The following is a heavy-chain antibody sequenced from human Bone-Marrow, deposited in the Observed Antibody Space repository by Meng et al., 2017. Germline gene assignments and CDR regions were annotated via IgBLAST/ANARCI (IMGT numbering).Heavy chain of an antibody. CDR2: INPNSSGT. D-gene: IGHD2-15*01. V-gene: IGHV1-2*06. CDR3: ARVLDCSGGSCQYYFDY. J-gene: IGHJ4*02. Sequence: ASVKVSCKASGYTFTGYYMHWVRQAPGQGLEWMGRINPNSSGTNYAQKFQGRVTMTRDTSISTAYMELSRLRSDDTAVYYCARVLDCSGGSCQYYFDYWGQGTLVTVSS. CDR1: GYTFTGYY.